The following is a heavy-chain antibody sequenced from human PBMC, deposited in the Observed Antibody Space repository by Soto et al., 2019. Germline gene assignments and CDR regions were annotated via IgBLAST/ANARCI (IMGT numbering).Heavy chain of an antibody. CDR3: ARDLGYYASDGYFDY. Sequence: PGGSLRLSCAASGFTFSDYYMSWIRQAPGKGLEWVSYISSSGSIIYYADSVKGRFTISRDNAKNSLYRQRNSLRAEDTAVYYCARDLGYYASDGYFDYWGQGTLVTVS. CDR1: GFTFSDYY. V-gene: IGHV3-11*01. D-gene: IGHD3-22*01. CDR2: ISSSGSII. J-gene: IGHJ4*02.